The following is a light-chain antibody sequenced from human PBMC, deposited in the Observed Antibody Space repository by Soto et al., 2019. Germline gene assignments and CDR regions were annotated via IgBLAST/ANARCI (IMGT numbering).Light chain of an antibody. CDR2: STN. V-gene: IGLV8-61*01. Sequence: QAVVTQEPSLSMSPAGTVTLTCGLNSGSVSTDNYPSWYQQTPGQAPRTLIYSTNTRSSGVPDRFSGSILGSKAALTIAGAQADDESDYYCVLYMGRGISMFGGGTKVTVL. CDR3: VLYMGRGISM. J-gene: IGLJ3*02. CDR1: SGSVSTDNY.